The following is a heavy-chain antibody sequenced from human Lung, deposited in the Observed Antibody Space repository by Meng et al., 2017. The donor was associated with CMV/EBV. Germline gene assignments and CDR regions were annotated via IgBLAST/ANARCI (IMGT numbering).Heavy chain of an antibody. D-gene: IGHD1-14*01. CDR1: GFIVSSKY. V-gene: IGHV3-53*01. J-gene: IGHJ6*02. CDR2: IYTGGSA. CDR3: ATQAPPSITDKDYFYYGMDV. Sequence: GGSLRLXFAVPGFIVSSKYMTGVRQTPGKGLEWVSIIYTGGSASYADSVKGRFTISRDNSKKTLYLQMNSLRAEDTAVYYCATQAPPSITDKDYFYYGMDVWGQGTTVTFSS.